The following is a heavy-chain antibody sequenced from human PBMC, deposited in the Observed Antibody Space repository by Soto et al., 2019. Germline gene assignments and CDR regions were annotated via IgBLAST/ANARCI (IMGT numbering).Heavy chain of an antibody. J-gene: IGHJ4*02. CDR1: GYTFTSYG. D-gene: IGHD6-13*01. V-gene: IGHV1-18*04. Sequence: GASVKVSCKASGYTFTSYGISWVRQAPGQGLEWMGWISAHNGNTNYAQKLQGRVTMTTDTSTSTAYMELRSLRSDDTAVYYCARVRPALDNGPAPGIAPHYFDYWGQGTLVTVSS. CDR3: ARVRPALDNGPAPGIAPHYFDY. CDR2: ISAHNGNT.